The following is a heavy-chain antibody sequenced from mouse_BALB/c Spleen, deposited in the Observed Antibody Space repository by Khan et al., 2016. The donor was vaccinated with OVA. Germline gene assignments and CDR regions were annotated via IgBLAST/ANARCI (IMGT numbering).Heavy chain of an antibody. CDR3: ARDRIDY. CDR1: GYTFTSYW. Sequence: QVQLQQSGAELAKPGASMKMSCKASGYTFTSYWMHWIKQRPGQGLEWIGYINPTSGYTDYNQKFKDKATLTADKSSSTAYMQLNSLTSDDSAVYYCARDRIDYWGQGTTLTASS. J-gene: IGHJ2*01. V-gene: IGHV1-7*01. CDR2: INPTSGYT.